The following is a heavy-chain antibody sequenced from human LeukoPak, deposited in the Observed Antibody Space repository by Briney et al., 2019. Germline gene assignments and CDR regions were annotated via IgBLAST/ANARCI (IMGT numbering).Heavy chain of an antibody. CDR1: GGSISGYF. J-gene: IGHJ4*02. Sequence: SETLSLTCTVSGGSISGYFWSWIRQPAGKGLEWIGRICSSGSNNYNPSLKSRVTMSLDTSKNHLSLNLSSVTAADTAVYYCAREPTSGREPTSGRPLDYWGQGTLVTVSS. CDR2: ICSSGSN. D-gene: IGHD5-12*01. V-gene: IGHV4-4*07. CDR3: AREPTSGREPTSGRPLDY.